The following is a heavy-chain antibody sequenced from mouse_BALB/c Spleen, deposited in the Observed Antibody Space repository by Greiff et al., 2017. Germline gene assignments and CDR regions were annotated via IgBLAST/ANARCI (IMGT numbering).Heavy chain of an antibody. V-gene: IGHV7-3*02. CDR2: IRNKANGYTT. J-gene: IGHJ2*01. CDR1: GFTFTDYY. D-gene: IGHD2-14*01. CDR3: ARASYYRLYYFDY. Sequence: EVKVEESGGGLVQPGGSLRLSCATSGFTFTDYYMSWVRQPPGKALEWLGFIRNKANGYTTEYSASVKGRFTISRDNSQSILYLQMNTLRAEDSATYYCARASYYRLYYFDYWGQGTTLTVSS.